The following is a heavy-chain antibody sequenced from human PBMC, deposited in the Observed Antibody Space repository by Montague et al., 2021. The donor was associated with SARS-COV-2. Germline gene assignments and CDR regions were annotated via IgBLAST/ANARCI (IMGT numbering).Heavy chain of an antibody. CDR3: ARVGRQQLVRLSGMDV. Sequence: SETLSLTCTVSGGSISSSSYYWGWIRQPPGKGLEWIGSIYYSGSTYYNPSLKSRVTISVGTSKDQFSLKVSSVTAADTAVYYCARVGRQQLVRLSGMDVWGQGTTVTVSS. D-gene: IGHD6-13*01. V-gene: IGHV4-39*07. CDR2: IYYSGST. J-gene: IGHJ6*02. CDR1: GGSISSSSYY.